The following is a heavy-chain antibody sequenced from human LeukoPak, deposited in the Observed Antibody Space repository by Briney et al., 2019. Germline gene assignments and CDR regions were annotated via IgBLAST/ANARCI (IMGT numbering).Heavy chain of an antibody. J-gene: IGHJ4*02. V-gene: IGHV3-30*03. Sequence: GGSLRLSCAASGFTFKIYSMNWVRQAPGKGLEWVALISYDGNNKYYADAVKGRFTISRDNSKNTLYLQMSSLRTEDTAMYYCAPDEGGDYVGLDYWGRGTLVTVTS. D-gene: IGHD4-17*01. CDR1: GFTFKIYS. CDR3: APDEGGDYVGLDY. CDR2: ISYDGNNK.